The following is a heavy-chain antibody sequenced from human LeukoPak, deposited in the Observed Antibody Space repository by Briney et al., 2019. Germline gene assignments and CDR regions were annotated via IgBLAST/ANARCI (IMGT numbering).Heavy chain of an antibody. CDR1: GFTFSTYW. CDR2: ISGSGGST. D-gene: IGHD1-26*01. Sequence: PGGSLRLSCAASGFTFSTYWMHWVRQAPGKGLEWVAAISGSGGSTFYADSVKGRFTISRDNSKTTLYLQMNSLRAEDTAVYYCAKPVRGSNRPYYFDYWGQGTLVTVSS. J-gene: IGHJ4*02. CDR3: AKPVRGSNRPYYFDY. V-gene: IGHV3-23*01.